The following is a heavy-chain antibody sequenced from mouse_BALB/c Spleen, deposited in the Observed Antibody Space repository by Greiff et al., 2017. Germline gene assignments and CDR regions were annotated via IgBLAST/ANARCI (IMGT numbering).Heavy chain of an antibody. D-gene: IGHD4-1*01. V-gene: IGHV2-9*02. CDR3: GRDRASWDHGFAY. Sequence: QVQLKESGPGLVAPSQSLSITCTASGFSLTSYGVHWVRQPPGKGLEWLGVIWAGGSTTYNSALMSRLSISKDNSKSQVFLKMNSLQTDDTTMYYCGRDRASWDHGFAYWGQGTLVTVSA. CDR1: GFSLTSYG. J-gene: IGHJ3*01. CDR2: IWAGGST.